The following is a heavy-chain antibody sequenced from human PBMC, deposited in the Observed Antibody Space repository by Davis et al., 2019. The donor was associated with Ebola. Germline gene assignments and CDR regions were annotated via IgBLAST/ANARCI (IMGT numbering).Heavy chain of an antibody. V-gene: IGHV4-39*07. CDR3: ARGRRITFGGVIVIPKPFDY. D-gene: IGHD3-16*02. Sequence: GSLRLSCTVSGGSISSSSYYWSWIRQPPGKGLEWIGEINHSGSTNYNPSLKSRVTISVDTSKNQFSLKLSSVTAADTAVYYCARGRRITFGGVIVIPKPFDYWGQGTLVTVSS. J-gene: IGHJ4*02. CDR1: GGSISSSSYY. CDR2: INHSGST.